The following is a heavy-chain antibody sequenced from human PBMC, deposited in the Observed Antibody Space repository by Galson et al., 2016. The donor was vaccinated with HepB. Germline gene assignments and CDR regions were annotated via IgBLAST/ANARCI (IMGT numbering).Heavy chain of an antibody. CDR2: INSDGSDT. J-gene: IGHJ4*02. CDR1: GFTFSGTW. V-gene: IGHV3-74*01. D-gene: IGHD3-10*02. CDR3: ASDRYYVSNS. Sequence: SLRLSCAASGFTFSGTWMHWVRQAPGKGLVWVSRINSDGSDTIYADSEKGRFTISRDNAQNTVYLQMNSLRADDTAVYYCASDRYYVSNSWGQGTLVTVSS.